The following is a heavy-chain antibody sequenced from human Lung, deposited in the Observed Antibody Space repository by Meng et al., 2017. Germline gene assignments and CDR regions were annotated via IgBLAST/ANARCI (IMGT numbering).Heavy chain of an antibody. CDR1: GGSFSDYY. D-gene: IGHD4-11*01. V-gene: IGHV4-34*01. Sequence: QVHLQQWGAGLVKPSETLSLTCVVSGGSFSDYYWSWIRQPPGKGLEWIGEINHSGSTNYNPSLESRATISVDTSQNNLSLKLSSVTAADSAVYYCARGPTTMAHDFDYWGQGTLVTVSS. J-gene: IGHJ4*02. CDR3: ARGPTTMAHDFDY. CDR2: INHSGST.